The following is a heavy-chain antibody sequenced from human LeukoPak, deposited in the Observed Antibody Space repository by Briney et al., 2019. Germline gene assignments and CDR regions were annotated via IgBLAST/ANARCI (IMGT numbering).Heavy chain of an antibody. CDR1: GFTFSNYA. D-gene: IGHD3-10*01. CDR2: ISSNGGST. CDR3: VILRHTLVR. Sequence: PGGSLILSCSCSGFTFSNYAMHWVRQAPGKGLEYVSGISSNGGSTYYADSVKGRFTISRGNSKNTLYLQMSSLRAEDTAVYYCVILRHTLVRWGQGTLVTVSS. J-gene: IGHJ4*02. V-gene: IGHV3-64D*06.